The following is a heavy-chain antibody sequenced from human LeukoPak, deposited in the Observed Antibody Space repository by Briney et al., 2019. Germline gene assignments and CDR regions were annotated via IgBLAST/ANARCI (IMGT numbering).Heavy chain of an antibody. Sequence: GGSLRLSCAASGFTFSSYWMSWVRQAPGKGLEWVANIKQDGSEKYYVDPVKGRFTISRDNAKNSLYLQMNSLITEDTAVYFCARGFHSFDIWGQGTMVTVSS. CDR3: ARGFHSFDI. V-gene: IGHV3-7*03. CDR1: GFTFSSYW. J-gene: IGHJ3*02. CDR2: IKQDGSEK.